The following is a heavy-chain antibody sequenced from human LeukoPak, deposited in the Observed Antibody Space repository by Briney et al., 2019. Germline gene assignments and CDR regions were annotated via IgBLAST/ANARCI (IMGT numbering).Heavy chain of an antibody. CDR3: AKDRYCSGGSCYYFDY. Sequence: GGSLRLSCAASGFTCSSYGMHWVRQAPGKGLEWVAVIWYDGSNKYYADSVKGRFTISRDNSKNTLYLQMNSLRAEDTAVYYCAKDRYCSGGSCYYFDYWGQGTLVTVSS. CDR2: IWYDGSNK. V-gene: IGHV3-33*06. CDR1: GFTCSSYG. J-gene: IGHJ4*02. D-gene: IGHD2-15*01.